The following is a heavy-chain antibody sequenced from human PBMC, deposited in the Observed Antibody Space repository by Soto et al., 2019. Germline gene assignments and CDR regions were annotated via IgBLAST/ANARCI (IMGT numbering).Heavy chain of an antibody. V-gene: IGHV4-34*01. J-gene: IGHJ4*02. CDR2: INHSGST. D-gene: IGHD6-19*01. CDR1: GGSFSGYY. CDR3: AKEGDSSGWPTILDY. Sequence: SETLSLTCAVYGGSFSGYYWSWIRQPPGKGLEWIGEINHSGSTNYNPSLKSRVTISVDTSKNQFSLKLSSVTAADTAVYYCAKEGDSSGWPTILDYWGQGTLVTVSS.